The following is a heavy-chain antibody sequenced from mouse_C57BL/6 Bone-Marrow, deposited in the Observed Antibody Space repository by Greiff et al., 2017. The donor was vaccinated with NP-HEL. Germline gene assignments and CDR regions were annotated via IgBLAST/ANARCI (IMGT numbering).Heavy chain of an antibody. Sequence: EVQLQQSGPGLVKPSQSLSLTCSVTGYSITSGYYWNWIRQFPGNKLEWMGYISYDGSNNYNPSLKNRISITRDTSKNQFFLKLNSVTTEDTATYYCARSCGSCAMDYWGQGTSVTVSS. J-gene: IGHJ4*01. CDR2: ISYDGSN. V-gene: IGHV3-6*01. D-gene: IGHD1-1*01. CDR3: ARSCGSCAMDY. CDR1: GYSITSGYY.